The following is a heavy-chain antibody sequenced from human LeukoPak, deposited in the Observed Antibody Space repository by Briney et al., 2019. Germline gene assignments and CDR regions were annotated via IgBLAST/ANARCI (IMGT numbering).Heavy chain of an antibody. J-gene: IGHJ5*02. V-gene: IGHV3-53*01. CDR1: RLTPSSNY. CDR2: LYIDDNT. Sequence: PGGSLRLSSAASRLTPSSNYMTWGRQAPGKGLEWVAVLYIDDNTFYADSVRGRFTVSRDDSTNTLYLQMNSLRAEDTAVYYCATQGREPNNRFDPWGQGTLVTVSS. CDR3: ATQGREPNNRFDP.